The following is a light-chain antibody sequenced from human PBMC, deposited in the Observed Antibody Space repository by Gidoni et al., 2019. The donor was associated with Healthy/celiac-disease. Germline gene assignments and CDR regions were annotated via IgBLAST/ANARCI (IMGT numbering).Light chain of an antibody. CDR1: QSISSW. V-gene: IGKV1-5*03. CDR2: KAS. J-gene: IGKJ1*01. CDR3: QQYNSYSRT. Sequence: QMTQSPSTLSASVGDRVTITCRASQSISSWLAWYQQKPGKAPKLLIYKASSLESGVPSRFSGSGSGTEFTLTISSLQPDDFATYYCQQYNSYSRTFGQGTKVEIK.